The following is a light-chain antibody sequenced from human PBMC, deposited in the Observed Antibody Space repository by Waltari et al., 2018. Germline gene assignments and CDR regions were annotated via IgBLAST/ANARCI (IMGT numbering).Light chain of an antibody. CDR3: QQSLNTPRT. CDR2: GAS. Sequence: DIQMTQSPSSLSAFVGGRVTITCRASQSIRSYVNWYQQKAGKAPQLLIYGASSLQSGVPSRFSGSGSGTDFTLTIRSLQPEDFATYYCQQSLNTPRTFGQGTKVEMK. CDR1: QSIRSY. J-gene: IGKJ1*01. V-gene: IGKV1-39*01.